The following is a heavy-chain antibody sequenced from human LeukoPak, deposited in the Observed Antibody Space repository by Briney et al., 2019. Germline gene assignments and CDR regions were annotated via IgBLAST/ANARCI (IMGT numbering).Heavy chain of an antibody. V-gene: IGHV4-34*01. CDR2: INYSGST. J-gene: IGHJ5*02. D-gene: IGHD1-1*01. Sequence: PGGSLRLSCAASGFTFSSYEMNWVRQPPGKGLEWIAEINYSGSTTYNPSLKSRVTISIDTSKNQFFLKLSSVTAADTAMYYCARPEPERSSWFDPWGQGTLVIVSS. CDR1: GFTFSSYE. CDR3: ARPEPERSSWFDP.